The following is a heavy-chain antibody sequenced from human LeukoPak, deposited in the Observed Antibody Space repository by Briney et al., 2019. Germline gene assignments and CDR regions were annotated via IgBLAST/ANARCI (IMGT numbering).Heavy chain of an antibody. CDR2: IYTGDSDT. CDR3: ARRAYDSSGYVSNFDY. V-gene: IGHV5-51*01. CDR1: GSSFTSYW. J-gene: IGHJ4*02. Sequence: GESLQISCQGSGSSFTSYWIGGGRRVPGKGGEWMGIIYTGDSDTRYSPSFQGQVTISEDKSITTAYLQWSSLKASDTAMYYCARRAYDSSGYVSNFDYWGQGTLVTVSS. D-gene: IGHD3-22*01.